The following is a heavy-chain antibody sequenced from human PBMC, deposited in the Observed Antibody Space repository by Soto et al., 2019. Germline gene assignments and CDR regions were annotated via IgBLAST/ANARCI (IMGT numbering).Heavy chain of an antibody. CDR3: ARDKGDGSGSYYGY. J-gene: IGHJ4*02. CDR1: GYTFTSYG. CDR2: ISAYNGNT. V-gene: IGHV1-18*01. Sequence: QVQLVQSGAEVKKPGASVKVSCKASGYTFTSYGINWVRQAPGQGLEWMGWISAYNGNTNCAQKPQGRVTMTTDTXPTKAYMELRSLRSDDTAVYYCARDKGDGSGSYYGYWGQGTLVTVSS. D-gene: IGHD3-10*01.